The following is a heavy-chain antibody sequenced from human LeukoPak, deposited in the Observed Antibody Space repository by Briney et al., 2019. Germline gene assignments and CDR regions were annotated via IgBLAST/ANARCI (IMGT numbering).Heavy chain of an antibody. V-gene: IGHV3-30*03. Sequence: GRSLRLSCAASGFTFSSYGMHWVRQAPGKGLEWVAVISYDGSNKYYADSVKGRFTISRDNSKNTLYLQMNSLRAEDTAVYYCAGTEVRGRIYYYYGVDVWGQGTTVTVSS. CDR1: GFTFSSYG. CDR3: AGTEVRGRIYYYYGVDV. J-gene: IGHJ6*02. D-gene: IGHD3-10*01. CDR2: ISYDGSNK.